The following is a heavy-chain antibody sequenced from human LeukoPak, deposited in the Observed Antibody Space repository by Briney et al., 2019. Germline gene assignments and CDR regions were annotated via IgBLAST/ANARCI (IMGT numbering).Heavy chain of an antibody. D-gene: IGHD2-8*02. V-gene: IGHV3-9*03. J-gene: IGHJ6*03. CDR3: AKDYGTVPGYMDV. Sequence: GRSLRLSCAASGFTFDDYAMHWVRQAPGKGLEWVSGISWNSGSIGYADSVKGRFTISRDNAKNSLYLQMNSLRAEDMALYYCAKDYGTVPGYMDVWGKGTTVTVSS. CDR1: GFTFDDYA. CDR2: ISWNSGSI.